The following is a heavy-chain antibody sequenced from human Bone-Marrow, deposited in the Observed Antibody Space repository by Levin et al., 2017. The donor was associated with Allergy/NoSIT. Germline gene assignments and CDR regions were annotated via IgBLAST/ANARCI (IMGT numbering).Heavy chain of an antibody. D-gene: IGHD3-3*01. CDR1: GFRFRDYG. CDR3: ARFWSGSPLGAFDM. J-gene: IGHJ3*02. CDR2: IWNDGSNK. V-gene: IGHV3-33*01. Sequence: GGSLRLSCVASGFRFRDYGMYWVRQAPGKGPEWVTVIWNDGSNKYYEDSVEGRFTISRDNSKNTLYLQMNSLRAEDTAVYYCARFWSGSPLGAFDMWGQGTMVVVSS.